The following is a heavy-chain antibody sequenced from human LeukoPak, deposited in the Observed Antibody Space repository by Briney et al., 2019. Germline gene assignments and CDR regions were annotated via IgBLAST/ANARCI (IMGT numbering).Heavy chain of an antibody. V-gene: IGHV1-18*01. CDR2: ISAYNGNT. Sequence: ASVKVSCKASGYTFTSYGISWVRQAPGQGLEWMGWISAYNGNTNYAQKLQGRVTMTTDTSTSTAYMELRSLRSDDTAVYYCARLDNFSSPNAYYFDYWGQGTLVTVSS. CDR1: GYTFTSYG. D-gene: IGHD1-20*01. J-gene: IGHJ4*02. CDR3: ARLDNFSSPNAYYFDY.